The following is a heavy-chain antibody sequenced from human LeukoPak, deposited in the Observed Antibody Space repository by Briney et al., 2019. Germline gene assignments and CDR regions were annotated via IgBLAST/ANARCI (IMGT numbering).Heavy chain of an antibody. V-gene: IGHV3-21*01. CDR2: ISSSSYSYI. CDR1: GFTFSNYS. CDR3: ARALCDNNRCSSYFDS. D-gene: IGHD3-10*02. J-gene: IGHJ4*02. Sequence: GGSLRLSCAASGFTFSNYSMNWVRQAPGKGLEWVSSISSSSYSYIYYADSVQGRFTIFRDNSKNTLYLQMNSLRAEDTAMYYCARALCDNNRCSSYFDSWGQGTLVTVSS.